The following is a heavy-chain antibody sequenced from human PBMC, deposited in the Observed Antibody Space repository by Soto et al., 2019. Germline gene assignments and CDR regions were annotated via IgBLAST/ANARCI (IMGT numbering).Heavy chain of an antibody. J-gene: IGHJ6*02. Sequence: QVQLVQSGAEVKKPGSSVKVSCKASGGTFSSYTISWVRQAPGQGLEWMGSIIPILGIANYAQKFQGRVTITADKSTSTAYMELSSLRSEDTAVYYCARAFGSGSYYDDYYYGMDVWGQGTTVTVSS. CDR2: IIPILGIA. CDR3: ARAFGSGSYYDDYYYGMDV. V-gene: IGHV1-69*02. D-gene: IGHD1-26*01. CDR1: GGTFSSYT.